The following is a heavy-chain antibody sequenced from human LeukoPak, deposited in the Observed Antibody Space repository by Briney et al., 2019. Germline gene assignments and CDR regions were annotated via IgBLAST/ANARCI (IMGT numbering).Heavy chain of an antibody. D-gene: IGHD5-18*01. Sequence: SETLSLTCTVSGGSISSGSYYWSWIRQPAGKGLEWIRRIYTSGSTNYNPSLKSRVTISVDSSKNQFSLKLSSVTAADTAVYYCARESYGYVSWFDPWGQGTLVTVSS. V-gene: IGHV4-61*02. CDR3: ARESYGYVSWFDP. J-gene: IGHJ5*02. CDR2: IYTSGST. CDR1: GGSISSGSYY.